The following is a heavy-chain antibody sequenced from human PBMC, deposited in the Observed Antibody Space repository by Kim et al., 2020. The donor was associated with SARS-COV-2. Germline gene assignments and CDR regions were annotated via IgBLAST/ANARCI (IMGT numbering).Heavy chain of an antibody. Sequence: SVKVSCKASGGTFSSYAISWVRQAPGQGLEWMGGIIPIFGTANYAQKFQGRVTITADESTSTAYMELSSLRSEDTAVYYCAISLPDGGDYGFSGANWGQGALVTVSS. CDR3: AISLPDGGDYGFSGAN. D-gene: IGHD4-17*01. V-gene: IGHV1-69*13. CDR2: IIPIFGTA. CDR1: GGTFSSYA. J-gene: IGHJ4*02.